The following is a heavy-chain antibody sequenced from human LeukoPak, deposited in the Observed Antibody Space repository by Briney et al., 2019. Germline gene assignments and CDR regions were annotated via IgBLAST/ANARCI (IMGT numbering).Heavy chain of an antibody. D-gene: IGHD6-13*01. CDR2: IYSGGST. CDR1: ALTVSSNY. V-gene: IGHV3-53*01. Sequence: GRSLRPSWAAAALTVSSNYMRWVRQAAGKWREWVSFIYSGGSTYYADSVKGRFTISRDNSKNTLYLQMNSLRAEDTAVYYCAKPLHGGAAGSDWGQGTLVTVSS. J-gene: IGHJ4*02. CDR3: AKPLHGGAAGSD.